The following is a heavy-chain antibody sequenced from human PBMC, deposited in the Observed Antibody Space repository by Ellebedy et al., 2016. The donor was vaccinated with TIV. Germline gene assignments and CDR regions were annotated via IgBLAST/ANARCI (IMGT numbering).Heavy chain of an antibody. CDR1: GFTFSSYW. CDR2: INSDGSST. CDR3: ARADIVATYYYYGMDV. J-gene: IGHJ6*02. V-gene: IGHV3-74*01. Sequence: GESLKISXAASGFTFSSYWMHWVRQAPGKGLVWVSRINSDGSSTSYADSVKGRFTISRDNAKNTLYLQMNSLRAEDTAVYYCARADIVATYYYYGMDVWGQGTTVTVSS. D-gene: IGHD5-12*01.